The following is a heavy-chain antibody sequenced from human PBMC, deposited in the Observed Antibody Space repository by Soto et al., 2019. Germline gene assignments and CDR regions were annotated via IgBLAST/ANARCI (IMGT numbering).Heavy chain of an antibody. Sequence: QVQLVQSGPEVRKPGASVKVSCEASGYTFTTSGISWVRQVPGQGLEWMGWISTYNGDTNSAQNFQGRVLMTADTSTGTAYMELMSLKSDDTAVYYCARQGSWPYYYYGLDVWGQGTIVTVSS. CDR1: GYTFTTSG. D-gene: IGHD1-26*01. CDR2: ISTYNGDT. V-gene: IGHV1-18*01. J-gene: IGHJ6*02. CDR3: ARQGSWPYYYYGLDV.